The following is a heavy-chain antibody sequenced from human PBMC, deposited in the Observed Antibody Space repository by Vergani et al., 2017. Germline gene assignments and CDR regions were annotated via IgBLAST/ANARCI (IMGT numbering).Heavy chain of an antibody. CDR1: GFTFSSYW. CDR3: ARWGGWHRILWFGELLYRVDY. J-gene: IGHJ4*02. V-gene: IGHV3-7*01. D-gene: IGHD3-10*01. CDR2: IKQDGSEK. Sequence: EVQLVESGGGLVQPGGSLRLSCAASGFTFSSYWMSWVRQAPGKGLEWVANIKQDGSEKYYVDSVKGRFTISRDNAKNSLFLQMNSLRAEDTAVYYCARWGGWHRILWFGELLYRVDYWGQGTLVSVSS.